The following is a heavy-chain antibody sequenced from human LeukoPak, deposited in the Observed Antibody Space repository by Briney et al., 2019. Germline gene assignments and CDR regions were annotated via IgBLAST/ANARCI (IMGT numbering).Heavy chain of an antibody. D-gene: IGHD3-10*01. CDR2: IWYDGSNK. CDR1: GFTISSYG. CDR3: ARSHDGSGSYYHFDY. J-gene: IGHJ4*02. Sequence: PGRSLRLSCAASGFTISSYGMHWVRQAPGKGLEWVAVIWYDGSNKYYADSVKGRFTISRDNSKNTLYLQMNSLRAEDTAVYYCARSHDGSGSYYHFDYWGQGTLVTVSS. V-gene: IGHV3-33*01.